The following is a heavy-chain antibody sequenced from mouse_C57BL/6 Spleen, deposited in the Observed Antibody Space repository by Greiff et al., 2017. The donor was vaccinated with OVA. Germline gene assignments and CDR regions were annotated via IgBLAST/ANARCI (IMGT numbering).Heavy chain of an antibody. D-gene: IGHD2-1*01. CDR1: GYTFTSYW. CDR3: AIWNYGNPYAMDY. V-gene: IGHV1-74*01. Sequence: VQLQQPGAELVKPGASVKVSCKASGYTFTSYWMHWVKQRPGQGLEWIGRIHPSDSDTNYNQKFKGKATLTVDKSSSTAYMQLSSLTSEDSAVYYCAIWNYGNPYAMDYWGQGTSVTVSS. CDR2: IHPSDSDT. J-gene: IGHJ4*01.